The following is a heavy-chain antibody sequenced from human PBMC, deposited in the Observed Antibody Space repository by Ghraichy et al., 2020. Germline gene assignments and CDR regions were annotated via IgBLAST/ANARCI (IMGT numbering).Heavy chain of an antibody. V-gene: IGHV1-18*04. Sequence: ASVKVSCKASGYPFTSYGISWVRQSPGQGLEWMGWISAYNGNTNYAQKLQGRVTMTTDTSTSTAYMELRSLRSDDTAVYYCARDTAVAGTRIYQSEYFQHWGQGTLVTVSS. CDR2: ISAYNGNT. CDR1: GYPFTSYG. D-gene: IGHD6-19*01. J-gene: IGHJ1*01. CDR3: ARDTAVAGTRIYQSEYFQH.